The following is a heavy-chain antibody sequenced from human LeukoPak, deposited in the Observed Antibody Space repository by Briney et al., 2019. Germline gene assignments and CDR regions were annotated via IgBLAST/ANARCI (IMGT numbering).Heavy chain of an antibody. CDR1: GFTFSSYS. D-gene: IGHD3-22*01. Sequence: GGSLRLSCAASGFTFSSYSMNWVRQAPGKGLEWVSYISSSSSTIYYADSVKGRFTISRDNAKNSLYLQMNSLRAEDTAVYYCARHYYDSSGYYLGAFDIWGQGTMVTVSS. CDR2: ISSSSSTI. V-gene: IGHV3-48*01. J-gene: IGHJ3*02. CDR3: ARHYYDSSGYYLGAFDI.